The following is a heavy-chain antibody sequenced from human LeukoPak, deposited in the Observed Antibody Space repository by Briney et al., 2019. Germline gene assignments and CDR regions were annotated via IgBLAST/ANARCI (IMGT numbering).Heavy chain of an antibody. CDR1: GGSFSGYY. CDR2: INNSGST. V-gene: IGHV4-34*01. CDR3: ARVQYCDYVWRRPRKYGMDV. J-gene: IGHJ6*01. Sequence: SETLSLTCAVYGGSFSGYYWSWIRQPPGKGLEWIGEINNSGSTNYNPSLKSRVTTSLDTTKNNFSLKLSSLTTADTAGYYCARVQYCDYVWRRPRKYGMDVWGQGTTVTVSS. D-gene: IGHD3-16*01.